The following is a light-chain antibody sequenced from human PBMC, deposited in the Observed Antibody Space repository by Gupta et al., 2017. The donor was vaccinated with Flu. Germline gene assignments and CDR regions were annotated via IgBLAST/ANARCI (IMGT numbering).Light chain of an antibody. Sequence: DIQMTQSPSVLSASVGDRVTITCRASQSINTWLAWYQQKPGKAPKLLMYKASTLENEVPSRFSGSGSGTEFTLTISSLQPEDFATYYCQQYSTSSYTFGQGTXLDIK. J-gene: IGKJ2*01. CDR3: QQYSTSSYT. CDR2: KAS. V-gene: IGKV1-5*03. CDR1: QSINTW.